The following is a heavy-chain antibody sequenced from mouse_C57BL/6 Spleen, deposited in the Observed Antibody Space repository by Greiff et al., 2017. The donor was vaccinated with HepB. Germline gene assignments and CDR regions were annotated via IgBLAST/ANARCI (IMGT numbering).Heavy chain of an antibody. Sequence: EVQLVESGGDLVKPGGSLKLSCAASGFTFSSYGMSWVRQTPDKRLEWVATISSGGSYTYYPDSVKGRFTISRDNAKNTLYLQMSSLKSEDTAMYYCASNWDNDYFDYWGQGTTLTVSS. J-gene: IGHJ2*01. D-gene: IGHD4-1*01. CDR2: ISSGGSYT. V-gene: IGHV5-6*01. CDR3: ASNWDNDYFDY. CDR1: GFTFSSYG.